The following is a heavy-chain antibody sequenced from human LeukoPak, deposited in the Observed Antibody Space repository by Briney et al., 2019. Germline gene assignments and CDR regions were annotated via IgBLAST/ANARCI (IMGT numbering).Heavy chain of an antibody. V-gene: IGHV1-69*04. CDR3: ARVFKLGMAYFDY. CDR1: GGTFSSYA. CDR2: IIPILGIA. J-gene: IGHJ4*02. D-gene: IGHD3/OR15-3a*01. Sequence: SVKVSCKASGGTFSSYAISWVRQAPGQGLEWMGRIIPILGIANYAQKFQGRVTITADKSTSTAYMELSSLRSEDTAVYYCARVFKLGMAYFDYWGQGTLVTVSS.